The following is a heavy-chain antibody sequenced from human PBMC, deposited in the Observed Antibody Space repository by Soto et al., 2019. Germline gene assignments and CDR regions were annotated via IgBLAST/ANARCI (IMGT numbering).Heavy chain of an antibody. J-gene: IGHJ6*02. V-gene: IGHV1-18*01. Sequence: ASVKVSCKASGSTFINSGISFVRHPPVQDLEWMGWISAYNGNTNYAQKFQGRVSLTTDTSTNTAYMDLRSLRYDDTAVYDCARYSYHRYPMSVCAQGTTVTVS. CDR1: GSTFINSG. D-gene: IGHD1-26*01. CDR2: ISAYNGNT. CDR3: ARYSYHRYPMSV.